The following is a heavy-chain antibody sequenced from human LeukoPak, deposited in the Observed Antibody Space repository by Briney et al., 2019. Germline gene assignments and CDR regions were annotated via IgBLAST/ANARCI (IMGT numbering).Heavy chain of an antibody. CDR1: GGSITSTTHY. CDR2: IYYSGST. Sequence: SGTLSLTCTVSGGSITSTTHYWGWIRQSPEKGLEWIGSIYYSGSTYYNPSLKSRVTISVDTSKNQFSLKLSSVTAADAAVYFCARAPGPNWFDPWGQGTLFTVSS. CDR3: ARAPGPNWFDP. J-gene: IGHJ5*02. V-gene: IGHV4-39*07.